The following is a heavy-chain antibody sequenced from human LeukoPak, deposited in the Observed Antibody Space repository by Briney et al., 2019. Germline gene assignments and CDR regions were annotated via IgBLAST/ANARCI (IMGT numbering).Heavy chain of an antibody. CDR2: IRYDGSNK. D-gene: IGHD5-18*01. CDR3: AKAAGGYSYGYDLDY. J-gene: IGHJ4*02. Sequence: PGGSLRLSCAASGFTFSSYGMHWVRQAPGKGLGWAAFIRYDGSNKYYADSVKGRFTISRDNSKNTLYLQMNSLRAEDTAVYYCAKAAGGYSYGYDLDYWGQGTLVTVSS. V-gene: IGHV3-30*02. CDR1: GFTFSSYG.